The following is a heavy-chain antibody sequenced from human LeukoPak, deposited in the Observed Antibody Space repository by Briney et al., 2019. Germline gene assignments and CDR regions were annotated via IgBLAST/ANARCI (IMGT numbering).Heavy chain of an antibody. D-gene: IGHD5-12*01. CDR1: GYTFNSFG. V-gene: IGHV1-2*04. CDR3: ARGWREWLRTSHFDY. CDR2: INPNSGGT. Sequence: GASVKVSCKTSGYTFNSFGITWLRQAPGQGLEWMGWINPNSGGTNYAQKFQGWVTMTRDTSISTAYMELSRLRSDDTAVYYCARGWREWLRTSHFDYWGQGTLVTVSS. J-gene: IGHJ4*02.